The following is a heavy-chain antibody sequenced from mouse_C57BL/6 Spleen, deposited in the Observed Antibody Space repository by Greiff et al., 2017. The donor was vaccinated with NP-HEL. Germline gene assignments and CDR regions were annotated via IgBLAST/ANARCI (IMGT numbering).Heavy chain of an antibody. V-gene: IGHV1-80*01. CDR3: ARESYGSSSWFAY. CDR1: GYAFSSYW. J-gene: IGHJ3*01. D-gene: IGHD1-1*01. CDR2: IYPGDGDT. Sequence: QVQLQQSGAELVKPGASVKISCKASGYAFSSYWMNWVKQRPGKGLEWIGQIYPGDGDTNYNGKFKGKATLTADKSSSTAYMQLSSLTSEDSAVYFCARESYGSSSWFAYWGQGTLVTVSA.